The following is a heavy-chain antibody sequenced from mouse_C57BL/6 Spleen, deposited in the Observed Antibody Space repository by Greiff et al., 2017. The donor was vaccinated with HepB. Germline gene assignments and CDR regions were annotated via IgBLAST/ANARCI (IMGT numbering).Heavy chain of an antibody. CDR1: GFTFSSYA. J-gene: IGHJ2*01. D-gene: IGHD1-1*01. V-gene: IGHV5-9-1*02. CDR2: ISSGGDYI. Sequence: EVKLVESGEGLVKPGGSLKLSCAASGFTFSSYAMSWVRQTPEKRLEWVAYISSGGDYIYYADTVKGRFTISRDNARNTLYLQMSSLKSEDTAMYYCTRDYYGSRFDCWGQGTTLTVSS. CDR3: TRDYYGSRFDC.